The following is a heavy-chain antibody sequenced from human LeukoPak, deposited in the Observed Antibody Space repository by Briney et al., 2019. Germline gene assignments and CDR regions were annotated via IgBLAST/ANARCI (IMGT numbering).Heavy chain of an antibody. Sequence: GGSLRLSCAASGFTFNNYWMTWVRQAPGKGLEWVANIKQDGSEKFYVGSVKGRFTIPRDIAKNSLYLQMNSLRAEDTAVYYCAKGTRLSITMVRPDFDYWGQGTLVTVSS. CDR3: AKGTRLSITMVRPDFDY. D-gene: IGHD3-10*01. CDR2: IKQDGSEK. J-gene: IGHJ4*02. V-gene: IGHV3-7*03. CDR1: GFTFNNYW.